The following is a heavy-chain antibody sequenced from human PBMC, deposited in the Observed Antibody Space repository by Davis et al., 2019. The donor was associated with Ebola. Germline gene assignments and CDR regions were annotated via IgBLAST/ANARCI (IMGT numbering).Heavy chain of an antibody. D-gene: IGHD6-13*01. CDR2: ISGSGGST. Sequence: GGSLRLSCAASGFTFSSYAMSWVRQAPGKGLEWVSAISGSGGSTYYADSVKGRFTISRDNAKNSLYLQMNSLRAEDTALYYCAKDISFIAAAGGYFDYWGQGTLVTVSS. J-gene: IGHJ4*02. V-gene: IGHV3-23*01. CDR1: GFTFSSYA. CDR3: AKDISFIAAAGGYFDY.